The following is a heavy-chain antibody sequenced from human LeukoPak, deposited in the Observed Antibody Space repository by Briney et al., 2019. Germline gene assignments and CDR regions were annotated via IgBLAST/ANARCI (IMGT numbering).Heavy chain of an antibody. V-gene: IGHV3-53*01. CDR1: GFTFSTYN. CDR2: IYSGGST. J-gene: IGHJ3*02. D-gene: IGHD1-26*01. CDR3: ARGGSYLSAFDI. Sequence: GGSLRLSCAASGFTFSTYNMNWVRQAPGKGLEWVSIIYSGGSTFYADSVRGRFTISRDNSKNTLYLQMNSLRAEDTAVYYCARGGSYLSAFDIWGQGTMVTVSS.